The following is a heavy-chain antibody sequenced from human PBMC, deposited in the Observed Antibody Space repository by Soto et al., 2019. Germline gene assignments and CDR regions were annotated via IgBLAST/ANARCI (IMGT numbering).Heavy chain of an antibody. V-gene: IGHV4-59*08. CDR2: ISYTGNT. Sequence: SETLSLTCTVSGGSLSSYYWSWIRQPPGKGLEWVAYISYTGNTNYNPSLKSRVTISVDTSKNQISLKLSSVTATDTAVYYCAGHGTYNNGLYSFDVRGQGTMVTVSS. J-gene: IGHJ3*01. D-gene: IGHD2-8*01. CDR3: AGHGTYNNGLYSFDV. CDR1: GGSLSSYY.